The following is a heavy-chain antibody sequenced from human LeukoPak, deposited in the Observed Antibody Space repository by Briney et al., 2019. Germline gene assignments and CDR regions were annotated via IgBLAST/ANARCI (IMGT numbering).Heavy chain of an antibody. V-gene: IGHV1-2*02. D-gene: IGHD6-19*01. Sequence: ASVKVSCKASGYTFTGYYMHWVRQAPGQGLEWMGWINPNSGGTNYAQKFQGRVTMTRDTSISTAYMELSRLRSDDTAVYYCASDYSSGWRPWFDPWGQGTLVTVSS. CDR2: INPNSGGT. CDR1: GYTFTGYY. CDR3: ASDYSSGWRPWFDP. J-gene: IGHJ5*02.